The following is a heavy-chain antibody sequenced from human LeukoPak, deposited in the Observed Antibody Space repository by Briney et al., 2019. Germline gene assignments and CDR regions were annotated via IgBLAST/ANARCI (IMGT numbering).Heavy chain of an antibody. Sequence: ASVKVSCKASGYTFTSYGISWVRQAPGQGLEWMGGIIPIFGTANYAQKFQGRVTITADKSTSTAYMELSSLRSEDTAVYYCARSELWLSRAYDIWGQGTMVTVSS. CDR1: GYTFTSYG. CDR3: ARSELWLSRAYDI. CDR2: IIPIFGTA. V-gene: IGHV1-69*06. J-gene: IGHJ3*02. D-gene: IGHD5-18*01.